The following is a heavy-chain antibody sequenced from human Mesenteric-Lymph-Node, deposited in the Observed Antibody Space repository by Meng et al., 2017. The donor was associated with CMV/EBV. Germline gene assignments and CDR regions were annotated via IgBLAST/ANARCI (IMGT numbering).Heavy chain of an antibody. Sequence: ASVKVSCKASGYTFTSFYMHWLRQAPGQGLEWMGIINPIGGNADYSLNFNGRVTMTSDMSTSTMYMEVSSLRSDDTAVYYCAKDRRSVQDLYGSTSCYFCYYGMDVWGQGTTVTVSS. J-gene: IGHJ6*02. V-gene: IGHV1-46*01. CDR3: AKDRRSVQDLYGSTSCYFCYYGMDV. CDR1: GYTFTSFY. CDR2: INPIGGNA. D-gene: IGHD2-2*01.